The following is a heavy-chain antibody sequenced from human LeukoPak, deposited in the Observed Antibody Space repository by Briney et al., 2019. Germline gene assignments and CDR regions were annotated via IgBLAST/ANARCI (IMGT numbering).Heavy chain of an antibody. Sequence: SQTLSLTCAISGDSVSSKSAAWNWIRQSPSRGLEWLGRTYYRSKWYNDYAVSVKSRITINPDTSKNQFSLQLNSVTPEDTAVYYCARPAREGSSGRLDAFDIWGQGTMVTVSS. V-gene: IGHV6-1*01. CDR3: ARPAREGSSGRLDAFDI. CDR1: GDSVSSKSAA. CDR2: TYYRSKWYN. J-gene: IGHJ3*02. D-gene: IGHD3-22*01.